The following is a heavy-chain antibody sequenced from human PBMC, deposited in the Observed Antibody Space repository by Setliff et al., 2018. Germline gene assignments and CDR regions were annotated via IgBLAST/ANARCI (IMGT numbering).Heavy chain of an antibody. CDR3: ARDSRVTVNYNFWSGQLDN. V-gene: IGHV3-23*01. Sequence: GGSLRLSCAASGFTFSNSAMSWVRQAPGKGLEWVSGISGSGGSTFYADSVKGRFTISRDNSNNTLFLQMNSLRAEDTAVYYCARDSRVTVNYNFWSGQLDNWGQGALVTVSS. D-gene: IGHD3-3*01. CDR2: ISGSGGST. J-gene: IGHJ4*02. CDR1: GFTFSNSA.